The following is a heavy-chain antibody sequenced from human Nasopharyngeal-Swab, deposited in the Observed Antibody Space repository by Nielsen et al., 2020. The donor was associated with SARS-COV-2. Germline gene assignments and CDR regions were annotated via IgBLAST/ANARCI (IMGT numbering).Heavy chain of an antibody. CDR1: RYTFTSYD. Sequence: ASVKVSCKASRYTFTSYDINWVRQATGQGLEWMGWMNPNSGNTGYAQKFQGRVTMTRNTSISTAYMELSSLRSEDTAVYYCARDRQRTGLMTGWFDPWGQGTLVTVSS. CDR3: ARDRQRTGLMTGWFDP. D-gene: IGHD2-8*02. J-gene: IGHJ5*02. CDR2: MNPNSGNT. V-gene: IGHV1-8*01.